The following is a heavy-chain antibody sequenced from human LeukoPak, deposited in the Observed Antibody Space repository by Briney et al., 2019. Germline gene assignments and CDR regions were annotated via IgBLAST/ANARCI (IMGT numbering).Heavy chain of an antibody. CDR3: ARDTRYFDS. CDR1: GFMFNNYW. V-gene: IGHV3-7*01. CDR2: INQDGSDK. J-gene: IGHJ4*02. Sequence: PGGSLRLSCAASGFMFNNYWMTWVRQAPGKGLEWVGNINQDGSDKYYGDSVKGRFTISRDNAKNSLYLQMNSLRAGDTAVYYCARDTRYFDSWGQGNMVTVSS.